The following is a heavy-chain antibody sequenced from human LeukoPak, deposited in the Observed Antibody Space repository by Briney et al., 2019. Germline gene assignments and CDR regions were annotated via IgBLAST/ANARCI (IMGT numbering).Heavy chain of an antibody. J-gene: IGHJ6*03. CDR3: ARGRSPGTSMEYYYYMDV. CDR1: GYTFTSYD. D-gene: IGHD1-1*01. Sequence: ASVKVSCKASGYTFTSYDINWVRQATGQGLEWMGWKNPNSGTTGYAQKFLGRVTITRNTSISTTYMELSSLRSEDTAVYYCARGRSPGTSMEYYYYMDVWGKGTTVTVSS. V-gene: IGHV1-8*01. CDR2: KNPNSGTT.